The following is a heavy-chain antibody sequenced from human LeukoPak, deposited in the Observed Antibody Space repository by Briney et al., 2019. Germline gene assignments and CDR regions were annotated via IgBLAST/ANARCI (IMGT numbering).Heavy chain of an antibody. D-gene: IGHD4-23*01. CDR1: GFTFSRFD. J-gene: IGHJ4*02. CDR2: INSAGDT. CDR3: ARGGGGNADFDY. V-gene: IGHV3-13*01. Sequence: AGGPLRLSCAASGFTFSRFDMHWVRQPTGKGLEWVSAINSAGDTFYSGSVKGRFAISREDGRNSLYLHMDSLRAGDTAVYYCARGGGGNADFDYWGQGTLVTVSS.